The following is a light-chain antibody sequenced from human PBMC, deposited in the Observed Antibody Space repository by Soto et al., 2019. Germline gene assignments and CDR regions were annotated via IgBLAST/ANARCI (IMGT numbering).Light chain of an antibody. Sequence: EIVLIQSPGTLSLSPGERATLSCRASQSVSTNSLAWYQHKPGQAPRLLIYGASTRATGMPDRFSGSGSGTDFPLTINRLEPEDFAVYYCQQFTTSSVTFGGGTKVEIK. V-gene: IGKV3-20*01. J-gene: IGKJ4*01. CDR3: QQFTTSSVT. CDR2: GAS. CDR1: QSVSTNS.